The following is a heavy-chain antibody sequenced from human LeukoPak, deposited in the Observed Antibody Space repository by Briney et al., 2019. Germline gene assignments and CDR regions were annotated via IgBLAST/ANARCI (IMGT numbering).Heavy chain of an antibody. V-gene: IGHV3-48*03. CDR3: AREDPGIAVAVDY. CDR1: GFTFSSYE. D-gene: IGHD6-19*01. Sequence: GGSLRLSCAAFGFTFSSYEMNWVRQAPGKGLEWVSYISSSGSTIYYADSVKGRFTISRDNAKNSLYLQMNSLRAEDTAIYYCAREDPGIAVAVDYWGQGTLVTVSS. J-gene: IGHJ4*02. CDR2: ISSSGSTI.